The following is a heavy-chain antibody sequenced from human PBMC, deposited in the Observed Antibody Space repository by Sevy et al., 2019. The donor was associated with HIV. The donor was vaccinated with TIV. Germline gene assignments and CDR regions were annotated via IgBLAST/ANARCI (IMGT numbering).Heavy chain of an antibody. V-gene: IGHV3-7*01. J-gene: IGHJ4*02. CDR2: INQHGSDK. CDR3: ARGDYYDSGPLIDYRPLDH. D-gene: IGHD3-22*01. Sequence: GGSLRLSCEASGFILSSHWMNWVRRAPGKGLEWVANINQHGSDKNYVSSVEGRFSISRDNAKNSLYLQMNSLRVGDTAVYYCARGDYYDSGPLIDYRPLDHWGRGTLVTVSS. CDR1: GFILSSHW.